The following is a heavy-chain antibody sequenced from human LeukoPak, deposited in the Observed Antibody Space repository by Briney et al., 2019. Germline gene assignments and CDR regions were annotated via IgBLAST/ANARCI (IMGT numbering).Heavy chain of an antibody. CDR2: IYHSGTT. V-gene: IGHV4-38-2*01. CDR1: GYSINSGYY. D-gene: IGHD3-3*01. J-gene: IGHJ4*02. CDR3: ARMSGSIFGVVYFDY. Sequence: SETLSLTCAVSGYSINSGYYWGWIRQPPGEGLEWIGSIYHSGTTYYNPSLKSRVTISVDTSKNQFSLRLSSVTAADTAVYYCARMSGSIFGVVYFDYWGQGTLVTVSS.